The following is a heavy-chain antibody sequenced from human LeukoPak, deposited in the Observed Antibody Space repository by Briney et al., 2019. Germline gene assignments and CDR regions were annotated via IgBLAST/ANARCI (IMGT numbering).Heavy chain of an antibody. CDR2: ISYDGSNK. D-gene: IGHD4-17*01. CDR1: GFTFSSYA. V-gene: IGHV3-30-3*01. Sequence: GGSLRLSCAASGFTFSSYAMHWVRQAPGKGLEWVAVISYDGSNKYYADSVKGRFTISRDNSKNTLYLQMNSLRAEDTAVYYCARSQRDYGDYVSDYWGQGTLVTVSS. J-gene: IGHJ4*02. CDR3: ARSQRDYGDYVSDY.